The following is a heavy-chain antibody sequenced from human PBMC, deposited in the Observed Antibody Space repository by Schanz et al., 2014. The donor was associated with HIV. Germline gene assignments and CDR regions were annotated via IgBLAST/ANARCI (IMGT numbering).Heavy chain of an antibody. CDR3: AKDRNQYDSRYIGKGNYYYYYGMDV. CDR1: AFNFDSYG. V-gene: IGHV3-30*18. D-gene: IGHD3-22*01. Sequence: QVQLVESGGGVVQPGRSLRLSCVASAFNFDSYGMHWVRQAPGKGLEWVAVISHNGNNDYYAESVKGRFTISRDNSKNTVYLQAKSLRPEDTAVYYCAKDRNQYDSRYIGKGNYYYYYGMDVWGQGTTVTVSS. CDR2: ISHNGNND. J-gene: IGHJ6*02.